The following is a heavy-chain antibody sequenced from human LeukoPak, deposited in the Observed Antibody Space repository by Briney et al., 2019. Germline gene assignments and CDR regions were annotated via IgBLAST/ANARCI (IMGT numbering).Heavy chain of an antibody. J-gene: IGHJ6*02. CDR2: ISYDGSNK. V-gene: IGHV3-30-3*01. D-gene: IGHD3-10*01. Sequence: GGSLRLSCAASGFTFSSYAMHWVRQAPGKGLEWVAVISYDGSNKYYADSVKGRFTISRDNSKNTLYLQMNSLRAEDTAVYYCARVPWFGEVPEAYYYYGMDVWGQGTTVTVSS. CDR1: GFTFSSYA. CDR3: ARVPWFGEVPEAYYYYGMDV.